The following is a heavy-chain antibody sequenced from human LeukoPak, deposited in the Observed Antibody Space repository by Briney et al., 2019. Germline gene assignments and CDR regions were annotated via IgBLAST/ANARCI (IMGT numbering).Heavy chain of an antibody. CDR2: IYYSGSN. D-gene: IGHD3-22*01. CDR3: GSPTYYYDSSGYSYYFDY. J-gene: IGHJ4*02. CDR1: GGSISSYY. V-gene: IGHV4-59*08. Sequence: PSETLSLTCTVSGGSISSYYWSWIRQPPGKGLEWIGYIYYSGSNNYNPSLKSRVTISLDTYKNQFPLKLSYGTTADPTVFYCGSPTYYYDSSGYSYYFDYWGQGTRVTVSS.